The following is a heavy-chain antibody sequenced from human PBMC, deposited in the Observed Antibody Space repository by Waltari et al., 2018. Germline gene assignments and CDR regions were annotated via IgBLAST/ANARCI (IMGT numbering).Heavy chain of an antibody. J-gene: IGHJ4*02. Sequence: QVQLQQWGAGLLKPSETLPLTCAVYGGSFSGYYWSWIRQPPGKGLEWIGEINHSGSTNYNPSLKSRVTISVDTSKNQFSLKLSSVTAADTAVYYCARGGRQQQSPIRYWGQGTLVTVSS. CDR2: INHSGST. V-gene: IGHV4-34*01. CDR1: GGSFSGYY. CDR3: ARGGRQQQSPIRY. D-gene: IGHD6-13*01.